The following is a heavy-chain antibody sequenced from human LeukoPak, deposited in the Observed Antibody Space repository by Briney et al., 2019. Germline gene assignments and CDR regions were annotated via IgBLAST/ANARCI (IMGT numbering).Heavy chain of an antibody. CDR2: INAADSDT. CDR3: ARVPCTGGSCSRTFNY. D-gene: IGHD2-8*02. Sequence: GESLKISCKGSGYSFSTCWIGWVRQMPGKGLEWMGLINAADSDTRYSPSLQGQVLISVDKSISTAYLQWGNLKATDTAFYYCARVPCTGGSCSRTFNYWGQGTLVTVYS. CDR1: GYSFSTCW. V-gene: IGHV5-51*01. J-gene: IGHJ4*02.